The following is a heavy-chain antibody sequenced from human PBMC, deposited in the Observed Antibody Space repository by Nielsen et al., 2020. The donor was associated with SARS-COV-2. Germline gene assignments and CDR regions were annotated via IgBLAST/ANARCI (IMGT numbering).Heavy chain of an antibody. Sequence: SETLSLTCSVSGGSIMSDSHYWSWIRQPPGKGLEWIACTYYSGNANYNPSLKSRVTISVDTSKNQFSLKLSSVTAADTAVYYCARDGMQLGMGYWGQGTLVTVSS. J-gene: IGHJ4*02. CDR1: GGSIMSDSHY. D-gene: IGHD6-13*01. CDR3: ARDGMQLGMGY. V-gene: IGHV4-61*01. CDR2: TYYSGNA.